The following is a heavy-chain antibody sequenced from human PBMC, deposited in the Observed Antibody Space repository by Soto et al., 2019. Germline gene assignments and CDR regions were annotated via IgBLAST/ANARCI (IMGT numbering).Heavy chain of an antibody. CDR2: ISYDGSNK. Sequence: QVQLVESGGGVVQPGRSLRLSCAASGFTFSSYGMHWVRQAPGKGLEWVAVISYDGSNKYYADSVKGRFTISRDNYKNTLYLQMNSLRAEDTAVYYCAKDTGITGTTSWFDPWGQGTLVTVSS. J-gene: IGHJ5*02. V-gene: IGHV3-30*18. CDR1: GFTFSSYG. D-gene: IGHD1-7*01. CDR3: AKDTGITGTTSWFDP.